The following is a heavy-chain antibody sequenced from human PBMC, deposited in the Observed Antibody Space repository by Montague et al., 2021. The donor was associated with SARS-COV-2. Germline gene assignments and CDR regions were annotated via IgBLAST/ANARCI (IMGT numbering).Heavy chain of an antibody. D-gene: IGHD6-19*01. CDR2: VNSSGST. V-gene: IGHV4-59*13. Sequence: SETLSLTCTVSSGSISNYYWSWIRQPPGKGLEWIGYVNSSGSTTYNPSLEGSVTMSEDTSKSHFSLKLISVTAADTAVYYCARVRYSDGWTLDYWGQGTLVTVSS. CDR1: SGSISNYY. CDR3: ARVRYSDGWTLDY. J-gene: IGHJ4*02.